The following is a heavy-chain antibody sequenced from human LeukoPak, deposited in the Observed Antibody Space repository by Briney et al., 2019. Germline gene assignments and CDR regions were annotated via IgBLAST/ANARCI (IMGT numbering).Heavy chain of an antibody. D-gene: IGHD4-17*01. J-gene: IGHJ2*01. CDR1: GYTFTGYY. Sequence: ASVKVSCKASGYTFTGYYMHWVRQAPGQGLEWMGWINPNSGGTNYAQKLQGRVTMTTDTSTSTAYMELRSLRSDDTAVYYCARVGPGAVTTNWYFDLWGRGTLVTVSS. CDR3: ARVGPGAVTTNWYFDL. CDR2: INPNSGGT. V-gene: IGHV1-2*02.